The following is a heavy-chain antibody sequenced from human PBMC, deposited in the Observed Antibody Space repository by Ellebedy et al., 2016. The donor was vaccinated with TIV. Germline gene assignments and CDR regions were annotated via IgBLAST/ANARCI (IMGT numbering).Heavy chain of an antibody. CDR3: ARRLDLGHRSGYYRGDVFDI. CDR2: VIPMSRVT. J-gene: IGHJ3*02. D-gene: IGHD3-22*01. V-gene: IGHV1-69*02. CDR1: GGTFSKYT. Sequence: SVKVSXXASGGTFSKYTISWVRQAPGQGLEWMGRVIPMSRVTNYAQKFQGRVTITADKSTTTAYMELNSLRSEDTAVYYCARRLDLGHRSGYYRGDVFDIWGQGTMVTVSS.